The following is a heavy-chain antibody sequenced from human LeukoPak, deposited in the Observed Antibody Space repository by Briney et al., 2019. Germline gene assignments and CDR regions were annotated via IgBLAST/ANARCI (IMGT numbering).Heavy chain of an antibody. CDR3: VSFYETY. Sequence: GGSLRLSCAASGFTVSSNYMSWVRQAPGKGLEWVSVIYSGGSTYYADSVKGRFTISKDDAKNTVYLQMNSLRAEDTAVYYCVSFYETYWGRGTLVTVSS. CDR1: GFTVSSNY. V-gene: IGHV3-53*01. J-gene: IGHJ4*02. D-gene: IGHD2/OR15-2a*01. CDR2: IYSGGST.